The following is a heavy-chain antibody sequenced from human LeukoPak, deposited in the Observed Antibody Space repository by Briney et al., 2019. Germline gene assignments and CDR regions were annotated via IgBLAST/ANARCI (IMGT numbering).Heavy chain of an antibody. D-gene: IGHD6-13*01. Sequence: SETLSLTCTVSGGSISSYFWSWIRQPAGKGLEWIGRTYTSGSTNYSPSLKSRVTMSVDMSKNQFSLKLSSVIAADTAVYYCARDTKYSSSWSYFDYWGQGTLVTVSS. J-gene: IGHJ4*02. V-gene: IGHV4-4*07. CDR1: GGSISSYF. CDR2: TYTSGST. CDR3: ARDTKYSSSWSYFDY.